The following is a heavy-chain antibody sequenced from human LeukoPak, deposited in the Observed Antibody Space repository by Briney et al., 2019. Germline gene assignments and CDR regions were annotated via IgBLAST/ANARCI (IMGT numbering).Heavy chain of an antibody. CDR3: ARRFGLGYFDL. Sequence: PGGSLRLSCAASGFTFSNYNMNWVRQAPGKGLEWVSYINSPSTALCYADSVRGRFTISRDNAKNSLYLQMNSLRVEDTAVYFCARRFGLGYFDLWGRGTLVTVSS. J-gene: IGHJ2*01. CDR1: GFTFSNYN. V-gene: IGHV3-48*01. CDR2: INSPSTAL. D-gene: IGHD3-10*01.